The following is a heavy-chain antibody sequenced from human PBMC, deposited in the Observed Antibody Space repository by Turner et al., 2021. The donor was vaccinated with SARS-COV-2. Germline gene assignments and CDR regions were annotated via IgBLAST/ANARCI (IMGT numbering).Heavy chain of an antibody. J-gene: IGHJ5*02. Sequence: EVQLLESGGGLLQPGGSLRLPCAASGFTFISYAMNWVRQAPGKGLEWVSAISGGGGNTFYADSVKGRFTISRDNSKNTLYLQMNSLRAEDTAVYYCAKGYSYDLDPWGQGTLFTVSS. CDR1: GFTFISYA. CDR2: ISGGGGNT. CDR3: AKGYSYDLDP. V-gene: IGHV3-23*01. D-gene: IGHD5-18*01.